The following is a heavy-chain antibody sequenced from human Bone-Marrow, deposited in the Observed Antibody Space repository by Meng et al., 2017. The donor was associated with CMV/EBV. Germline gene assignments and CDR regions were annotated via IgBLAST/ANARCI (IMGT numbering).Heavy chain of an antibody. J-gene: IGHJ5*02. CDR2: INPSGGST. CDR1: GYTFTSYY. Sequence: QVPPVQSGADVKKPGASVKVSCKASGYTFTSYYMHWVRQAPGQGLEWMGIINPSGGSTSYAQKFQGRVTMTRDTSTSTVYMELSSLRSEDTAVYYCARSRGYSSGWYLWWFDPWGQGTLVTVSS. D-gene: IGHD6-19*01. CDR3: ARSRGYSSGWYLWWFDP. V-gene: IGHV1-46*01.